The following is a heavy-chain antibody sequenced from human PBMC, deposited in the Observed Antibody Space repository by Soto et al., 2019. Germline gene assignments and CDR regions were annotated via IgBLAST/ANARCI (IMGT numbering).Heavy chain of an antibody. CDR3: ANGDSSGYLDY. V-gene: IGHV1-69*02. CDR2: FIPLPGIA. D-gene: IGHD3-22*01. J-gene: IGHJ4*02. CDR1: GGTFSSYT. Sequence: QVQLVQSGAEVKKPGSSVKVSCKASGGTFSSYTISWVRQAPGQGLEWMGRFIPLPGIANSAQKFQCRVTITAEKATSTAYMALSSLRSEDTAVYYCANGDSSGYLDYWGQGTLVTVCS.